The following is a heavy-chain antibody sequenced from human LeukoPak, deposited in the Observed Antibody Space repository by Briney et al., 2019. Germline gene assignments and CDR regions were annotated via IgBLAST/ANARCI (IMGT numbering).Heavy chain of an antibody. CDR2: INPSDGTT. J-gene: IGHJ3*02. D-gene: IGHD4-17*01. CDR3: ARRPDYGDSIRSPGAFDI. Sequence: GASVKVSCRASGYTFTSYYMYWVRQAPGQGLEWMGIINPSDGTTSYAQKFQGRVTMTRDTSTSTVYMELSSLRSEDTAVYYCARRPDYGDSIRSPGAFDIWGQGTMVTVSS. V-gene: IGHV1-46*01. CDR1: GYTFTSYY.